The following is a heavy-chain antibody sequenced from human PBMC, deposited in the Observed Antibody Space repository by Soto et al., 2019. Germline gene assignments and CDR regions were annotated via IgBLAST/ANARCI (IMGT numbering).Heavy chain of an antibody. D-gene: IGHD3-10*01. V-gene: IGHV2-5*02. J-gene: IGHJ5*02. CDR1: GFSLSTSGVG. CDR2: IYWDDDK. CDR3: AHSGDYGSGSRQNWFDP. Sequence: QITLKESGPTLVKPTQTLTLTCTFSGFSLSTSGVGVGWIRQPPGKALEWLALIYWDDDKRYSPSLKSRLTITKDTSKNPVVLTMTNMDPVDTATYYGAHSGDYGSGSRQNWFDPWGQGTLVTVSS.